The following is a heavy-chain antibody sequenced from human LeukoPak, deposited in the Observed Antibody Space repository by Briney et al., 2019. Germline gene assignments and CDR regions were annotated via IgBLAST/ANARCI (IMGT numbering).Heavy chain of an antibody. Sequence: PGGSLRLSCEVSGITFSNFAMAWVRQAPGKGLEWVSLITGTSGRTYYAASVKGRFIISRDNSKNTLYLQMNSLRAEDTAVYYCAVHNSGFCYWGQGTQVTVSS. D-gene: IGHD3-22*01. CDR3: AVHNSGFCY. CDR1: GITFSNFA. J-gene: IGHJ4*02. V-gene: IGHV3-23*01. CDR2: ITGTSGRT.